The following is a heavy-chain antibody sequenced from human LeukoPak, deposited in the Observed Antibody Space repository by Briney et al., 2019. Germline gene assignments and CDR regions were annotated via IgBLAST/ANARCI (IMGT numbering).Heavy chain of an antibody. J-gene: IGHJ5*02. CDR3: ARHVAVGETA. D-gene: IGHD1-26*01. CDR2: IYYTGST. CDR1: GGSITNSY. V-gene: IGHV4-59*08. Sequence: SETLSLACSVSGGSITNSYWSWIRQPPGKGLEWIGYIYYTGSTTYNPSYKSRVTISVDTSKNQVSLQLSSVTAADTAVYYCARHVAVGETAWGQGTLVTVYS.